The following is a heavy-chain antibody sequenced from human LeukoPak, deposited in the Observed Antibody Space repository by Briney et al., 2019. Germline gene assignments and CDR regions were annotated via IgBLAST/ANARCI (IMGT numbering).Heavy chain of an antibody. CDR2: IKQDGSRK. CDR3: ARDPSYTLDAFDI. J-gene: IGHJ3*02. CDR1: GFTFSHYW. D-gene: IGHD2-2*02. Sequence: PGGSLRLSCAASGFTFSHYWMDWVRQAPGKGLEWVAKIKQDGSRKDYVDSVKGRFTISRDNSKNTLYLQMNSLRAEDTAVYYCARDPSYTLDAFDIWGQGTMVTVSS. V-gene: IGHV3-7*01.